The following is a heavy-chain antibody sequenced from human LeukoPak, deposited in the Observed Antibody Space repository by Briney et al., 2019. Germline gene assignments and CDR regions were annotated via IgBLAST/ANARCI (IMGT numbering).Heavy chain of an antibody. CDR3: AKDPDDSSGYYFDY. J-gene: IGHJ4*02. Sequence: GGSLRLSCAASGFTFSSYAMSWVRQAPGKGLEWVSAISGSGGSTYYADSVKGRFTISRDNSKNTLYLQMNSLRVEDTAVYYCAKDPDDSSGYYFDYWGQGTLVTVSS. CDR2: ISGSGGST. D-gene: IGHD3-22*01. CDR1: GFTFSSYA. V-gene: IGHV3-23*01.